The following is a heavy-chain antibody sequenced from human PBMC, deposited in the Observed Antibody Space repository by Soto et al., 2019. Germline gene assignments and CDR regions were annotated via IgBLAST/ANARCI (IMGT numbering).Heavy chain of an antibody. CDR2: ISAYNGNT. CDR1: GYTFTSYG. V-gene: IGHV1-18*04. J-gene: IGHJ6*02. CDR3: ARAKPTYYDFWSGYYYYYCMDV. Sequence: GASVKVSCKXSGYTFTSYGISWVRQAPGQGLEWMGWISAYNGNTNYAQKLQGRVTMTTDTSTSTAYMELRSLRSDDTAVYYCARAKPTYYDFWSGYYYYYCMDVWGQGTTVTVSS. D-gene: IGHD3-3*01.